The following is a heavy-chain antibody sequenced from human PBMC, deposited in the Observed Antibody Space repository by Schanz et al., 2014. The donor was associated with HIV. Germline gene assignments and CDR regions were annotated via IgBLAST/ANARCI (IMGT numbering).Heavy chain of an antibody. D-gene: IGHD3-9*01. CDR1: GFTFSSYG. CDR3: ARSYDILTGYYSSPFDY. CDR2: ISGSGGST. Sequence: VQVVESGGGVVQPGGSLRLSCAASGFTFSSYGMSWVRQAPGKGLECVSVISGSGGSTYYADSVRGRFTIFRDNSKNTLYLQMDSLRAEDTALYYCARSYDILTGYYSSPFDYWGQGTLVTVSS. V-gene: IGHV3-23*04. J-gene: IGHJ4*02.